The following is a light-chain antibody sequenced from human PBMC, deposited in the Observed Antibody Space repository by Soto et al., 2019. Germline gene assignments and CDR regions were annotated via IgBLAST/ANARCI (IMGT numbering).Light chain of an antibody. Sequence: DIQITQSPSTLSASVGDRVTITCRASQSITNCLAWYQQKPGKAPKLLIFDAASLRSGVPSRFSGSGSGTEFTLTISSLQPEDFATYYCQQHNPYSPYTFGQGTKLEIK. J-gene: IGKJ2*01. CDR2: DAA. CDR1: QSITNC. V-gene: IGKV1-5*03. CDR3: QQHNPYSPYT.